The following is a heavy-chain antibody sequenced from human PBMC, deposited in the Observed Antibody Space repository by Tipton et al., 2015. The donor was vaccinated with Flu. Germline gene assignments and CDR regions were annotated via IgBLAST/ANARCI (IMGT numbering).Heavy chain of an antibody. CDR3: ARDYRYFDPFYYYGMDV. D-gene: IGHD3-9*01. J-gene: IGHJ6*02. CDR2: ISSSGSTI. V-gene: IGHV3-48*04. CDR1: GFTFSSYS. Sequence: SLRLSCAASGFTFSSYSMNWVRQAPGKGLEWVSYISSSGSTIYYADSVKGRFTISRDNAKNSLYLQMNSLRAEDTAVYYCARDYRYFDPFYYYGMDVWGQGTTVTVSS.